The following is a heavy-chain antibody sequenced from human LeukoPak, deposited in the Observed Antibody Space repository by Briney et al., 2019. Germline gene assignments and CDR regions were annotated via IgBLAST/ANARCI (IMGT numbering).Heavy chain of an antibody. V-gene: IGHV3-33*01. D-gene: IGHD3-22*01. CDR3: ARDFGFSPSSGYSFDY. Sequence: GGSLRLSCAASGFTFSRYGMHWVRQAPGKGVEWVAVICYDGSNRQYVDSVKGGFTISRDNSKNTLYLQMNSLRADDTAVYYCARDFGFSPSSGYSFDYWGQGTLVTVSS. CDR1: GFTFSRYG. J-gene: IGHJ4*02. CDR2: ICYDGSNR.